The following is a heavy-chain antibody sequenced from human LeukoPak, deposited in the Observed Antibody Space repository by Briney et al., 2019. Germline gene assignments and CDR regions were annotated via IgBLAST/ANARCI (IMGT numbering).Heavy chain of an antibody. CDR2: IKEDGSDT. D-gene: IGHD2-15*01. J-gene: IGHJ4*02. Sequence: GGSLRLSCAASGFTFSTYWMDWVRQAPGKGLEWVASIKEDGSDTNYVGSVRGRFTVPRDNTKNSLYLQTNSLRADDTAVYYCASDRAYSQFDYWGQGTLVTVSS. CDR1: GFTFSTYW. V-gene: IGHV3-7*01. CDR3: ASDRAYSQFDY.